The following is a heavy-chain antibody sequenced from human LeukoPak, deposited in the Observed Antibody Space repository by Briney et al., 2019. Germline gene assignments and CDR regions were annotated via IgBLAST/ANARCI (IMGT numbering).Heavy chain of an antibody. CDR3: ARYRITMVRDAFDI. D-gene: IGHD3-10*01. Sequence: PSQTLSLTCTVSGGSISSGDYYWSWIRQPPGKGLEWIGYIYYSGSTYYNPSLKSRVTISVGTSKNQFSLKLSSVTAADTAVYYCARYRITMVRDAFDIWGQGTMVTVSS. V-gene: IGHV4-30-4*01. CDR1: GGSISSGDYY. J-gene: IGHJ3*02. CDR2: IYYSGST.